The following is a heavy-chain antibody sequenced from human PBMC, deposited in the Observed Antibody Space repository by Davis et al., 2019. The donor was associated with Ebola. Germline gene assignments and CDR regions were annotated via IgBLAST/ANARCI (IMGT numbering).Heavy chain of an antibody. CDR1: GDSISSSNW. D-gene: IGHD2-21*01. CDR2: IYHSGST. CDR3: TRIAYASDDDY. Sequence: MPSETLSLTCAVSGDSISSSNWWSWVRQPPGKGLEWIGEIYHSGSTYYNPSLKSRVTISVDTSKNQFSLKLTSVTAADTAVYYCTRIAYASDDDYWGQGTLVTVSS. V-gene: IGHV4-4*02. J-gene: IGHJ4*02.